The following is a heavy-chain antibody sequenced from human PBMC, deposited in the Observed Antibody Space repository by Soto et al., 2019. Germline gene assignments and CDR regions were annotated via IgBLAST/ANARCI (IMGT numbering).Heavy chain of an antibody. V-gene: IGHV1-2*04. Sequence: ASVKVSCKAPGYTFTGYYMHWVRQAPGQGLEWMGWINPNSGGTNYAQKFQGWVTMTRDTSISTAYMELSRLRADDTAVYYCAREQAMAPDALVIWGQGTMVTVS. CDR1: GYTFTGYY. J-gene: IGHJ3*02. CDR2: INPNSGGT. D-gene: IGHD5-18*01. CDR3: AREQAMAPDALVI.